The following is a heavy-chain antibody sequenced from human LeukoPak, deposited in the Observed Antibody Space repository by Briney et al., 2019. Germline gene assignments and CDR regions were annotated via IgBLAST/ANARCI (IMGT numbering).Heavy chain of an antibody. Sequence: GGSLRLSCAASGFTFSSYAMSWVRQPPGKGLEWVSTISLIGGSTYYADSVKGRFTISRDNSKNTLYLEVISLTAEDTAVYYCAKDDAWLRFGEWSQGTLVTVSS. CDR1: GFTFSSYA. V-gene: IGHV3-23*01. CDR2: ISLIGGST. CDR3: AKDDAWLRFGE. D-gene: IGHD3-10*01. J-gene: IGHJ4*02.